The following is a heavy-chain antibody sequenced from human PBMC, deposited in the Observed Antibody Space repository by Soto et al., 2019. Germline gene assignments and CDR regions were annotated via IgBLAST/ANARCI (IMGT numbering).Heavy chain of an antibody. V-gene: IGHV3-64*01. D-gene: IGHD5-12*01. CDR3: ARRGYSGYEIDY. Sequence: EVQLVESGGGLVQPGGSLRLSCAASGFTFSSYAMHWVRQAPGKGLEYVSDISSNGGSTDYANSVKGRFTISRDNSKNTLYLEMGSLRAEDMAVYYCARRGYSGYEIDYWGQGTLGTVSS. CDR1: GFTFSSYA. CDR2: ISSNGGST. J-gene: IGHJ4*02.